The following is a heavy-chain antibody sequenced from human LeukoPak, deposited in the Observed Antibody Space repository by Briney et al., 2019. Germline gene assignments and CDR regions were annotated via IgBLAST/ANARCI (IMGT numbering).Heavy chain of an antibody. J-gene: IGHJ6*03. D-gene: IGHD3-10*01. CDR3: ATNTYYYGSGSSRGDYYYYYMDV. Sequence: VASVKVSCKVSGYTLTELSMHWVRQAPGKGLEWMGGFDPEDGETIYAQKFQGRVTMTEDTSTDTAYMELSSLRSEDTAVYYCATNTYYYGSGSSRGDYYYYYMDVWGKGTTVTVSS. V-gene: IGHV1-24*01. CDR2: FDPEDGET. CDR1: GYTLTELS.